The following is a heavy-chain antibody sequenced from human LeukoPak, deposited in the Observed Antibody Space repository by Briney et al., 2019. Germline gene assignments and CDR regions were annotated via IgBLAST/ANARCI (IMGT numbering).Heavy chain of an antibody. CDR2: ISYDGSNK. V-gene: IGHV3-30-3*01. D-gene: IGHD6-19*01. Sequence: GRSLRLSCAASGFTFSRYVMHWVRQAPGKGLEWVAVISYDGSNKYYADSVKGRFTISRDNSKNTLYPQMNSLRPEDTAVYYCARDGPGIAVAGHFDYWGQGTLVTVSS. J-gene: IGHJ4*02. CDR3: ARDGPGIAVAGHFDY. CDR1: GFTFSRYV.